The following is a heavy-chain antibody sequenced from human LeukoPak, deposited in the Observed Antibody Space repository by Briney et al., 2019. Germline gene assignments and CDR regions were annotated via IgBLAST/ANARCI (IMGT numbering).Heavy chain of an antibody. V-gene: IGHV3-74*01. Sequence: GGSLRLSCTASGFTFSSYWMHWVRQAPGKGLVWVSRIDSGGSNTNYADSVKGRVTISRGNAKNTLYLEMNNLRDEDTAVYYCTRDRSYSSDSWGQGTLVTVSS. D-gene: IGHD2-21*01. J-gene: IGHJ4*02. CDR1: GFTFSSYW. CDR3: TRDRSYSSDS. CDR2: IDSGGSNT.